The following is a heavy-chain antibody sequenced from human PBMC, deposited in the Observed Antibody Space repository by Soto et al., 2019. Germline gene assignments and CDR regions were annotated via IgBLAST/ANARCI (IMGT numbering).Heavy chain of an antibody. D-gene: IGHD3-22*01. CDR2: INHSGST. CDR1: GGSFSGYY. CDR3: ARAYYDSSGYYHFDY. V-gene: IGHV4-34*01. Sequence: PSETLSLTCAVYGGSFSGYYWSWIRQPPGEGLEWIGEINHSGSTNYNPSLKSRVTISVDTSKNQFSLKLSSVTAADTAVYYCARAYYDSSGYYHFDYWGQGTLVTVSS. J-gene: IGHJ4*02.